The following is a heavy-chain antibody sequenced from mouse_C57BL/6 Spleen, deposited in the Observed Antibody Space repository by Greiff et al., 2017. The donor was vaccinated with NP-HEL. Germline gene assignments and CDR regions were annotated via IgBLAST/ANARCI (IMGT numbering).Heavy chain of an antibody. J-gene: IGHJ1*03. CDR2: IYPGSGST. V-gene: IGHV1-55*01. CDR1: GYTFTSYW. Sequence: QVQLQQPGAELVKPGASVKMSCKASGYTFTSYWITWVKQRPGQGLEWIGDIYPGSGSTNYNEKFKSKATLTVDTSSSTAYMQLSSLTSEDSAVYYCAREDGSSPHWYFDVWGTGTTVTVAS. D-gene: IGHD1-1*01. CDR3: AREDGSSPHWYFDV.